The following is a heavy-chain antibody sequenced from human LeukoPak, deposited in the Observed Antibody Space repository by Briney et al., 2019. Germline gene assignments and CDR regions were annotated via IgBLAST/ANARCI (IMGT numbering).Heavy chain of an antibody. CDR1: GFALSSHW. CDR3: ARNNGMDV. Sequence: PGGSLRLSCAASGFALSSHWMTWVRQVPGRGPEWVANVNRDGSETYYLDSAKGRLTISKDNAKNSLYLQMNSLRAEDTALYHCARNNGMDVWGQGTTVIVSS. J-gene: IGHJ6*02. CDR2: VNRDGSET. V-gene: IGHV3-7*03.